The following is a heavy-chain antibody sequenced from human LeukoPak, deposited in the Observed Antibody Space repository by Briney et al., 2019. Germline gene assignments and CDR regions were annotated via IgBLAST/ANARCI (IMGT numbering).Heavy chain of an antibody. V-gene: IGHV4-61*02. J-gene: IGHJ6*03. CDR2: IYTSGST. Sequence: PSQTLSLTCTVSGGSISSGSYYWSWIRQPAGKGLEWIGRIYTSGSTNYNPSLKSRVTISVDTSKNQFSLKLSSVTAADTAVYYCARGVYCTNGVCYYYYYYMDVWGKGTTVTVS. CDR3: ARGVYCTNGVCYYYYYYMDV. CDR1: GGSISSGSYY. D-gene: IGHD2-8*01.